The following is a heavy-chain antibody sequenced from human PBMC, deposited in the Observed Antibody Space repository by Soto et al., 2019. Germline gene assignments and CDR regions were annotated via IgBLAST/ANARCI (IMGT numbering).Heavy chain of an antibody. V-gene: IGHV4-38-2*02. Sequence: PSETLSLTCDVSGYSISSGYYWGWIRQPPGKGLEWIGSLYHGWSTYYNPSLKSRVTISVDTSKNQFSLKLSSVTAADTAVYYCARDRSGYYYFDYWGQGTLVTVSS. J-gene: IGHJ4*02. CDR3: ARDRSGYYYFDY. CDR1: GYSISSGYY. CDR2: LYHGWST. D-gene: IGHD3-3*01.